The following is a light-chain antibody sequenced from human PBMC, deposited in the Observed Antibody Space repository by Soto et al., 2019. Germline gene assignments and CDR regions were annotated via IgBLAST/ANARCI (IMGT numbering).Light chain of an antibody. J-gene: IGKJ1*01. CDR3: QQYDRYPPT. Sequence: DIQMTQSPSTLSASVGDRVTITCRASQTISWLAWYQQRPGKTPKLLIYDVSRLESGVPSRFSGSQSETEFTLTISGLQSDDFATYYCQQYDRYPPTFGQGTKVDIK. CDR2: DVS. CDR1: QTISW. V-gene: IGKV1-5*01.